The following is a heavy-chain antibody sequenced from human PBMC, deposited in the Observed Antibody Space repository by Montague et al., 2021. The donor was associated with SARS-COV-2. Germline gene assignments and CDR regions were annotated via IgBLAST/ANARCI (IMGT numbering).Heavy chain of an antibody. CDR3: AKAYDSGGYNYERGADY. CDR2: IGGNGRGT. V-gene: IGHV3-23*01. D-gene: IGHD3-22*01. J-gene: IGHJ4*02. Sequence: SLRLFCAASGFSFSTYAMIWVRQAPGKGLEWVAAIGGNGRGTYHAASVKGRFTISRDNSESTVNLQMNSLTVGDTAVYFCAKAYDSGGYNYERGADYWGQGTLVTVS. CDR1: GFSFSTYA.